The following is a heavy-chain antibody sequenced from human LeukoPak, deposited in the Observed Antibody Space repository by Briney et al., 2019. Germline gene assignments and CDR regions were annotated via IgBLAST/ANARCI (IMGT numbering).Heavy chain of an antibody. J-gene: IGHJ5*02. Sequence: GGSLRLSCAASGFTFSSYAMSWVRQAPGKGLEWVSAISGSGGSTYYADSVEGRFTISRDNSKNTLYLQMNSLRAEDTAVYYCAKRGDYYGSGSRFDPWGQGTLVTVSS. D-gene: IGHD3-10*01. CDR3: AKRGDYYGSGSRFDP. CDR1: GFTFSSYA. V-gene: IGHV3-23*01. CDR2: ISGSGGST.